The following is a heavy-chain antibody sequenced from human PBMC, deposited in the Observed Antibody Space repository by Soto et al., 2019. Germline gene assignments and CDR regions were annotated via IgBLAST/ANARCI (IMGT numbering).Heavy chain of an antibody. CDR1: EHTFNNFG. V-gene: IGHV1-69*06. J-gene: IGHJ6*02. CDR3: ARLFDFAILPPGYGLDV. Sequence: QLQVVQSGAELKKPGSSVKVSCKAAEHTFNNFGVAWVRQAPGQGLEWMGGVSPLSGTPQIAQIFQGRVTITADTSANTVYMELDRLTSEDTAVYYCARLFDFAILPPGYGLDVWGQGATVTVTS. CDR2: VSPLSGTP. D-gene: IGHD3-3*01.